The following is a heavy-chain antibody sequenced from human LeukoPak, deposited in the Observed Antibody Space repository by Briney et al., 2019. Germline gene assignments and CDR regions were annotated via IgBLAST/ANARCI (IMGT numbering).Heavy chain of an antibody. CDR3: ARASPLPYYDSSGYYYVGAFRSDP. J-gene: IGHJ5*02. Sequence: SVKVSCKASGGTFSSYAISWVRQAPGQGLEWMGRIIPILGIANYAQKFQGRVTITADKSTSTAYMELSSLRSEDTAVYYCARASPLPYYDSSGYYYVGAFRSDPWGQGTLVTVSS. CDR2: IIPILGIA. CDR1: GGTFSSYA. D-gene: IGHD3-22*01. V-gene: IGHV1-69*04.